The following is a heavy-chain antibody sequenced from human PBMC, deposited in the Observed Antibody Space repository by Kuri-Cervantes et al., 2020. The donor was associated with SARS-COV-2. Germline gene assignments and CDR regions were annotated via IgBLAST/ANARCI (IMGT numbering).Heavy chain of an antibody. D-gene: IGHD3-3*01. Sequence: GESLKISCVASGFTFNDYAVSWVRQAPGKGLEWVGFIRSKAYGGTTEYAASVKGRFTISRDDSKSIAYLQMNGLKTEDTAVYYCTRDDFWSGYPDYWGQGTLVTVSS. CDR3: TRDDFWSGYPDY. V-gene: IGHV3-49*04. CDR2: IRSKAYGGTT. J-gene: IGHJ4*02. CDR1: GFTFNDYA.